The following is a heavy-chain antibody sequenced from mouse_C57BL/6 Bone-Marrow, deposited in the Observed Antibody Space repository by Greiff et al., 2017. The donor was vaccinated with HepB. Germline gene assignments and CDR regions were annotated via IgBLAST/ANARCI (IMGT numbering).Heavy chain of an antibody. CDR1: GYTFTDYE. D-gene: IGHD2-1*01. Sequence: QVQLQQSGAELVRPGASVTLSCKASGYTFTDYEMHWVKQTPVHGLEWIGAIDPETGGTAYNQKFKGKAILTADKSSSTAYMELRSLTSEDSAVYYCTRWRGNYGYAMDYWGLGTSVTVSS. J-gene: IGHJ4*01. V-gene: IGHV1-15*01. CDR2: IDPETGGT. CDR3: TRWRGNYGYAMDY.